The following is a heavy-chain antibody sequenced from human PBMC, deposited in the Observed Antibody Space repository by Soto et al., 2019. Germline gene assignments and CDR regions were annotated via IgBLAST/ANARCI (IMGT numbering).Heavy chain of an antibody. Sequence: PGGSLRLSCAASGLFFSDYYLSWIRQAPGKALECVAYISGTGDTKYYADSVTGRFTISRDNPKNSLYLQMNSLRSEDAAVYYCAIGGGQIYYKGLNVWGQGTTVTVSS. CDR1: GLFFSDYY. V-gene: IGHV3-11*01. D-gene: IGHD3-10*01. CDR3: AIGGGQIYYKGLNV. J-gene: IGHJ6*02. CDR2: ISGTGDTK.